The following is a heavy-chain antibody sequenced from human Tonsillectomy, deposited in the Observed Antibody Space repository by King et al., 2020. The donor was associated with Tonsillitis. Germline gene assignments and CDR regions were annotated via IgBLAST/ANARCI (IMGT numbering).Heavy chain of an antibody. J-gene: IGHJ5*02. D-gene: IGHD2-21*01. V-gene: IGHV4-34*01. CDR2: INHSGST. Sequence: VQLQQWGAGLLKPSETLSLTCAVYGGSFSGYYWSWIRQPPGKGLEWIGEINHSGSTNYNPSLKSRVTISVDTSKNQFSLKLSSVTAADTAVHYCARYFGSYELDPWGQGTLVTVSS. CDR3: ARYFGSYELDP. CDR1: GGSFSGYY.